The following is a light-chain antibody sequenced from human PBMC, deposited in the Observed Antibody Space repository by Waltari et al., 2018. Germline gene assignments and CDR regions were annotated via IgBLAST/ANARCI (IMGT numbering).Light chain of an antibody. Sequence: DIQMTQSPSTLSASVGDRVTITCRDSQSISSWLAWYQQKPGKAPKLLIYDASSLESGVPSRFSGSGSGTEFTLTISSLQPDDFATYYCQQYNSYLFTFGPGTKVDIK. CDR2: DAS. J-gene: IGKJ3*01. CDR3: QQYNSYLFT. CDR1: QSISSW. V-gene: IGKV1-5*01.